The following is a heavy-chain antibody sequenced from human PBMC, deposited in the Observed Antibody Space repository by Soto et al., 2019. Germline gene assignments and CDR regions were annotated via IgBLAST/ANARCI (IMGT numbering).Heavy chain of an antibody. J-gene: IGHJ4*02. CDR3: ARRDCSGGSCHHRYYFDY. CDR2: INHSGST. CDR1: GGSFSGYY. D-gene: IGHD2-15*01. V-gene: IGHV4-34*01. Sequence: SETLSLTCAVYGGSFSGYYWSWIRQPPGKGLEWIGEINHSGSTNYNPSLKSRVTISVDTSKNQFSLKPSSVTAADTAVYYCARRDCSGGSCHHRYYFDYWGQGTLVTVSS.